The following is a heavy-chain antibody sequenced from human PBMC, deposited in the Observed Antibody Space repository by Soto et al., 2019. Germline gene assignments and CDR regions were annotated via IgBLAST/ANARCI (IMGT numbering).Heavy chain of an antibody. CDR1: GFTFDDYT. J-gene: IGHJ2*01. D-gene: IGHD6-13*01. Sequence: GWSLRLSCAASGFTFDDYTMHWVRQAPGKGLEWVSLISWDGGSTYYADSVKGRFTISRDNSKNSLYLQMNSLRTEDTALYYCAKDKGGSSWPWYFDLWGRGTLVTV. V-gene: IGHV3-43*01. CDR3: AKDKGGSSWPWYFDL. CDR2: ISWDGGST.